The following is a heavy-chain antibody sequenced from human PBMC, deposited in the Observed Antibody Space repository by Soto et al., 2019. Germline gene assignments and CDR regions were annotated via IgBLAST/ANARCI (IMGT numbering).Heavy chain of an antibody. CDR3: AKDLFYGYDPSFDY. D-gene: IGHD5-18*01. CDR2: ISYDGSNK. Sequence: PGGSLRLSCAASGFTFSSYGMHWVRQAPGKGLEWVAVISYDGSNKYYADSVKGRFTISRDNSKNTLYLQMNSLRAEDTAVYYCAKDLFYGYDPSFDYWGQGTLVTVSS. J-gene: IGHJ4*02. CDR1: GFTFSSYG. V-gene: IGHV3-30*18.